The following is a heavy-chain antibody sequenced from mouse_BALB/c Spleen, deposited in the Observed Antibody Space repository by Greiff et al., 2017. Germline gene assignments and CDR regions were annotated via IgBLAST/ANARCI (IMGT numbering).Heavy chain of an antibody. D-gene: IGHD4-1*02. CDR3: ARYNSNYFDY. CDR1: GYTFTDYA. CDR2: ISTYYGDA. Sequence: QVQLKESGAELVRPGVSVKISCKGSGYTFTDYAMHWVKQSHAKSLEWIGVISTYYGDASYNQKFKGKATMTVDKSSSTAYMELARLTSEDSAIYYCARYNSNYFDYWGQGTTLTVSS. J-gene: IGHJ2*01. V-gene: IGHV1S137*01.